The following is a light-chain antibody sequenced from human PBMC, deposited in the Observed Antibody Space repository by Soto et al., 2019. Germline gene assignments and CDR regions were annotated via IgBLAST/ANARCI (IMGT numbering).Light chain of an antibody. J-gene: IGKJ5*01. CDR1: QSISSY. Sequence: DIQMTQSPCSLPAFLGHRRPIPFRASQSISSYLNWYQQKPGKAPKLLIYAASSLQSGVPSRFSGSGSGTDCTLTIRSLQPEDLATDYGQKSYSTPFNCGQGTRREIK. V-gene: IGKV1-39*01. CDR2: AAS. CDR3: QKSYSTPFN.